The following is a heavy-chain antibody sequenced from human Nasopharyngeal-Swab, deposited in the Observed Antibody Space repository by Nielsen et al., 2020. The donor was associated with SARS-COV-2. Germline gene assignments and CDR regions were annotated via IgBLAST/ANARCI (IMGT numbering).Heavy chain of an antibody. CDR2: INHSGST. V-gene: IGHV4-34*01. D-gene: IGHD4-17*01. Sequence: WIRQPPGKGLEWIGEINHSGSTNYNPSLKSRVTISVDTSKNQFSLKLSSVTAADTAVYYCARAQRGTVTIYYYYGMDVWGQGTTVTVSS. J-gene: IGHJ6*02. CDR3: ARAQRGTVTIYYYYGMDV.